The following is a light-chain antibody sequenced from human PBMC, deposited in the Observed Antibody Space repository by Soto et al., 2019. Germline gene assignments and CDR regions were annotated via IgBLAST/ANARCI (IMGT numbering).Light chain of an antibody. V-gene: IGLV2-8*01. CDR2: DVS. Sequence: QSALTQPPSASGSPGQSVTISCTGTSSDVGGYNYVSWYQQHPGKAPKLMIYDVSKRPSGVPDRFSGSKSGNTASLTISGLQAEDEAAYYCTSYAGSNNSVFGTGTKVTVL. CDR3: TSYAGSNNSV. J-gene: IGLJ1*01. CDR1: SSDVGGYNY.